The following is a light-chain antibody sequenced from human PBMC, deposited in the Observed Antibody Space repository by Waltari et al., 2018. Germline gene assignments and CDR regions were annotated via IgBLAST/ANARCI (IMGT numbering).Light chain of an antibody. J-gene: IGKJ1*01. CDR1: QSISSW. V-gene: IGKV1-5*01. Sequence: DIQMTQSPSTLSASVGDRVTITCRDSQSISSWLAWYQQKPGKAPKLLIYDASSLESGGPSRFSGSGSGTEFTLTISSLQPDDFATYYCQQYNSYPGTFGQGTKVEIK. CDR2: DAS. CDR3: QQYNSYPGT.